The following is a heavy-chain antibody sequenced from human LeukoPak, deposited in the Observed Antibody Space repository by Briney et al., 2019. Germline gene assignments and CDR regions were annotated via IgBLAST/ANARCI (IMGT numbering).Heavy chain of an antibody. Sequence: GGSLRLSCAASGFTFSSYGIHWVRQAPGKGLEWVAFIRYDGSNKYYTDSVKGRFTISRDNSKNTLYLQMNSLRAEDTAVYYCARGGGGNLLYYYYYMDVWGKGTTVTISS. CDR2: IRYDGSNK. J-gene: IGHJ6*03. V-gene: IGHV3-30*02. CDR1: GFTFSSYG. D-gene: IGHD4-23*01. CDR3: ARGGGGNLLYYYYYMDV.